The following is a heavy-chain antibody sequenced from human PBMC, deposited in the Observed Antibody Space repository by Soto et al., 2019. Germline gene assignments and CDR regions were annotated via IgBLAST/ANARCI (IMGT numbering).Heavy chain of an antibody. Sequence: SETLSLTCTVSGGSISSYYWSWIRQPPGKGLEWIGYIYYSGSTNYNPSLKSRVTISVDTSKNQFSLKLSSVTAADTAVYYCARAPGGNYYGSGSYYTLFDYWGQGTLVTVS. CDR3: ARAPGGNYYGSGSYYTLFDY. CDR1: GGSISSYY. CDR2: IYYSGST. J-gene: IGHJ4*02. D-gene: IGHD3-10*01. V-gene: IGHV4-59*01.